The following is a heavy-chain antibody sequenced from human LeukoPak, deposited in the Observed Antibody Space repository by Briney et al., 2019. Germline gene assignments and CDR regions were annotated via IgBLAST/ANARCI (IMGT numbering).Heavy chain of an antibody. V-gene: IGHV2-5*02. Sequence: SGPTLVNPTQTLTLTFTFSGFSLSTSGVGVGWIRQPPGMALEWLALIYWDDDKRYRPSLKSRLTITKDTYKNQVVLTMTNMDPVDTATYYCAHGRFGELFDYWGQGTLVTVSS. J-gene: IGHJ4*02. CDR3: AHGRFGELFDY. CDR1: GFSLSTSGVG. CDR2: IYWDDDK. D-gene: IGHD3-10*01.